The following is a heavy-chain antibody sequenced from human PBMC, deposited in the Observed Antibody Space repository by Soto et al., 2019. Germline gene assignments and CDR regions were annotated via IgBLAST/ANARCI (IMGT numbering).Heavy chain of an antibody. Sequence: EVQLVQSGAEVKKPGESLKISCKGSGYSFTSYWIGWVRQMPGKGLEWMGIIYPGDSDTRYSPSFQGQVTISADKSISTAYLQWSSLKASDTAMYYCARPIYSYGYGEGGAVWDVWGQGTTVTVSS. J-gene: IGHJ6*02. CDR3: ARPIYSYGYGEGGAVWDV. D-gene: IGHD5-18*01. CDR1: GYSFTSYW. V-gene: IGHV5-51*01. CDR2: IYPGDSDT.